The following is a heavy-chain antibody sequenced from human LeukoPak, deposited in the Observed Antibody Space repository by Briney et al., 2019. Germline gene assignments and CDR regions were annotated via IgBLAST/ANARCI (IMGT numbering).Heavy chain of an antibody. Sequence: ASVKVSCKASGDTFTGYYMHWVRQAPGQGLEWMGWINPNTGGTNYAQKFQGRVTMTRDTSISTAYMELSRLRSDDTAVYYCARVRSSLRVNNWFDPWGQGTLVTVSS. CDR3: ARVRSSLRVNNWFDP. CDR2: INPNTGGT. V-gene: IGHV1-2*02. CDR1: GDTFTGYY. D-gene: IGHD6-6*01. J-gene: IGHJ5*02.